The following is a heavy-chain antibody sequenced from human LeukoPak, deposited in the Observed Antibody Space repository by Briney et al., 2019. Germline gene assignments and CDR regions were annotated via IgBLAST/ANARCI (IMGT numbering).Heavy chain of an antibody. CDR2: IKEDGSEK. V-gene: IGHV3-7*01. CDR1: GFTFSNYW. Sequence: GGSLRLSCAASGFTFSNYWMSWVRQAPGKGLEWVANIKEDGSEKYYVDSVKGRFTISRDNTKNSLYLQMNSLRAEDTAVYYCARGGSYGSFDYWGQGTLVTVSS. D-gene: IGHD1-26*01. J-gene: IGHJ4*02. CDR3: ARGGSYGSFDY.